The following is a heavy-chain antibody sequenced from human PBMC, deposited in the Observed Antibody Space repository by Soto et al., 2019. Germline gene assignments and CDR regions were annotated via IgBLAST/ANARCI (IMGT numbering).Heavy chain of an antibody. CDR2: VHISGHS. D-gene: IGHD1-1*01. J-gene: IGHJ5*01. CDR1: GGSVRAPDW. Sequence: QVHLQELGPGLVAPSETMSLTCTLSGGSVRAPDWWNWVRQSPDKRLEWIAEVHISGHSNYNPSLRSRVSVSIDSSKNQFYLNLNSVTAADTAIYYCARVRQGCSANNCYFDPWGQGTQVTISS. V-gene: IGHV4-4*02. CDR3: ARVRQGCSANNCYFDP.